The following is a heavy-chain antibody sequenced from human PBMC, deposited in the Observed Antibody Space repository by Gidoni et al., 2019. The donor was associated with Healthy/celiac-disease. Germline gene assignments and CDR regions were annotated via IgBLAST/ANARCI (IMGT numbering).Heavy chain of an antibody. J-gene: IGHJ4*02. CDR3: ARSAMVQGVAPFDY. Sequence: QLQLQESGSGLVKPSQTLSLTCAVPGGSIRSGGYSWSWIRQPPGKGLEWIGYIYHSGSTYYNPSLKSRVTISVDRSKNQFSLKLSSVTAADTAVYYCARSAMVQGVAPFDYWGQGTLVTVSS. CDR1: GGSIRSGGYS. V-gene: IGHV4-30-2*01. CDR2: IYHSGST. D-gene: IGHD3-10*01.